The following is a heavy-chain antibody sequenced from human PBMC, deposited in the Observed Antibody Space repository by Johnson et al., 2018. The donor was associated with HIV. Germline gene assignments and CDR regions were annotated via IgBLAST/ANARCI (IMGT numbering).Heavy chain of an antibody. D-gene: IGHD2-2*03. V-gene: IGHV3-13*01. CDR3: ARGHGSDTFDI. J-gene: IGHJ3*02. CDR1: GFTFSSYD. Sequence: VQLMESGGGLVQPGGSLRLSCAASGFTFSSYDMHWVRQATGKGLEWVSAIGTAGDTYYPGSVKGRFTISRENAKNSLYLEMNSLRAGDTAVYYCARGHGSDTFDIWGQGTMVTVSA. CDR2: IGTAGDT.